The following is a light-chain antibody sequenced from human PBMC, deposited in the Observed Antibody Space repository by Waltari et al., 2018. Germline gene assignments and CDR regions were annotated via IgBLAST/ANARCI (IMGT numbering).Light chain of an antibody. CDR3: QAWDSSTVL. Sequence: SSELTQPPSLSVSPGQTASITCSGANLGNNYVSWYQHKPGQSPVLVIYQDRKGPSGIPERFSGTNSENTASLTISGTQAMDEADYYCQAWDSSTVLFGGGTKLTVL. J-gene: IGLJ2*01. CDR1: NLGNNY. CDR2: QDR. V-gene: IGLV3-1*01.